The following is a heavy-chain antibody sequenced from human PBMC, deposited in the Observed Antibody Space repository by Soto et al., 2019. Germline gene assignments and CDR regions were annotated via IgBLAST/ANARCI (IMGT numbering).Heavy chain of an antibody. V-gene: IGHV4-34*01. CDR3: ARVLITMVRGVSCYGMDV. CDR2: INHSGST. D-gene: IGHD3-10*01. J-gene: IGHJ6*02. Sequence: SETLSLTCAVYGGCFSGYYWSWIRQPPGKGLEWIGEINHSGSTNYNPSLKSRVTISVDTSKNQFSLKLSSVTAADTAVYYCARVLITMVRGVSCYGMDVWGQGTTVTVSS. CDR1: GGCFSGYY.